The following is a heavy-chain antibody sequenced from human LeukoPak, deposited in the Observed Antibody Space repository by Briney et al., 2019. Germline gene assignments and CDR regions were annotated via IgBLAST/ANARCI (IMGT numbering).Heavy chain of an antibody. D-gene: IGHD6-19*01. V-gene: IGHV3-23*01. CDR3: AKAVASGRSFDY. CDR2: ISGNGTYI. Sequence: PGGSLRLSCAASGFTFTTYAMSWVRQAPGRGLEWVSAISGNGTYIYYADSVRGRSTVSRDNSKNTLYLQMNSLRGEDTAVYYCAKAVASGRSFDYWAQGTLVTVSS. CDR1: GFTFTTYA. J-gene: IGHJ4*02.